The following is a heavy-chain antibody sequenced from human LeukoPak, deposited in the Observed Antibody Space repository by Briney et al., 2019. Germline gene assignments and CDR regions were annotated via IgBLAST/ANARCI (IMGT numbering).Heavy chain of an antibody. J-gene: IGHJ4*02. Sequence: SQTLSLTCTVSGGSISSGGYYWSWIRQPPGKGLEWIGYIYHSGSTYYNPSLKSRVTISVDRSKNQFSLKLSSVTAADTAVYYCAWTGYNWNDPFGYWGQGTLVTVSS. V-gene: IGHV4-30-2*01. CDR1: GGSISSGGYY. CDR2: IYHSGST. CDR3: AWTGYNWNDPFGY. D-gene: IGHD1-20*01.